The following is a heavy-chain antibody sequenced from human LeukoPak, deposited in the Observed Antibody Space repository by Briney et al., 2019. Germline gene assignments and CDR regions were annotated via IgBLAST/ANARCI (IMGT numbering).Heavy chain of an antibody. CDR1: GYTFTGYY. CDR2: INPNSGGT. V-gene: IGHV1-2*02. Sequence: ASVKVSCKASGYTFTGYYMHWVRQAPGQGLEWMGWINPNSGGTDYAQKFQGRVTMTRDTSISTAYMELSRLRSDDTAVYYCARGSFWNYGLGYWGQGTLVTVSS. D-gene: IGHD1-7*01. CDR3: ARGSFWNYGLGY. J-gene: IGHJ4*02.